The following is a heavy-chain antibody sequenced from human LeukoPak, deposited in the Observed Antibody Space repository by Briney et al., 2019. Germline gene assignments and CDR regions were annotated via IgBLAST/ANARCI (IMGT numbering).Heavy chain of an antibody. V-gene: IGHV3-30-3*01. CDR3: ARGYFDWLLSYFDY. CDR1: GFTFSSYA. J-gene: IGHJ4*02. D-gene: IGHD3-9*01. CDR2: ISYDGSNK. Sequence: GGSLRLSCAASGFTFSSYAMHWVRQAPGKGLEWVAVISYDGSNKYYADSVKGRFTISRDNSKNTLYLQMNSLRAEDTAVYYCARGYFDWLLSYFDYWGQGTPVTVSS.